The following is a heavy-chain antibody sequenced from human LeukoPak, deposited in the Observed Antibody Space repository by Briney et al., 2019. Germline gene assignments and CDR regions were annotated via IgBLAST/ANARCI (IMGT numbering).Heavy chain of an antibody. CDR3: AKDKGYSSGWPFDY. CDR2: ISGSGGST. CDR1: GFTFSSYA. J-gene: IGHJ4*02. Sequence: PGGSVRLSCAASGFTFSSYAMSWVRQAPGKGLEWVSAISGSGGSTYYADSVRGRLTISRENSKNTLYLQMNSLRAENTAVYSCAKDKGYSSGWPFDYWGQGTLVTVSA. V-gene: IGHV3-23*01. D-gene: IGHD6-19*01.